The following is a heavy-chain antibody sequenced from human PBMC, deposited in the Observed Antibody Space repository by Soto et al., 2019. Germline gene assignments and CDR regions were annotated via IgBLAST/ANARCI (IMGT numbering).Heavy chain of an antibody. V-gene: IGHV4-34*01. CDR2: INHSGST. D-gene: IGHD2-2*01. Sequence: SATLSLTCAVYGGSFSGYYWSWIRQPPGKGLEWIGEINHSGSTNYNPSLKSRVTISVDTSKNQFSLKLSSVTAADTAVYYCARAGAQGYCSSTSCYGNFDYWGQGTLVTVSS. CDR1: GGSFSGYY. J-gene: IGHJ4*02. CDR3: ARAGAQGYCSSTSCYGNFDY.